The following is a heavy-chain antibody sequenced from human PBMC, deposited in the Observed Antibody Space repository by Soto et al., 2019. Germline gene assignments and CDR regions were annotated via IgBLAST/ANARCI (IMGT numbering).Heavy chain of an antibody. Sequence: GGSLRLSCAASGFTLSSYGMHWVRQAPGKGLEWVAFIWHDGGNKFYAESVKGRFTISRDNSKNTLYLQMTSLSAEDTAMYYCARDGDVNTGFGKDYWGQGTLVTVSS. D-gene: IGHD3-16*01. CDR1: GFTLSSYG. J-gene: IGHJ4*02. CDR2: IWHDGGNK. V-gene: IGHV3-33*01. CDR3: ARDGDVNTGFGKDY.